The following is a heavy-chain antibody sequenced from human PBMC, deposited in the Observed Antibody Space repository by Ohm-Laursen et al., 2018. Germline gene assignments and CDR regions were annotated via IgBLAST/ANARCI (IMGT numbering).Heavy chain of an antibody. J-gene: IGHJ4*02. CDR3: ARENGGHFDY. CDR2: IYYSGST. V-gene: IGHV4-59*01. CDR1: GGSISSYY. Sequence: SETLSLTCVISGGSISSYYWSWIRQPPGKGLEWIGYIYYSGSTNYNPSLKSRVTISVDTSKNQFSLKLSSVTAADTAVYYCARENGGHFDYWGQGTLVTVSS. D-gene: IGHD3-10*01.